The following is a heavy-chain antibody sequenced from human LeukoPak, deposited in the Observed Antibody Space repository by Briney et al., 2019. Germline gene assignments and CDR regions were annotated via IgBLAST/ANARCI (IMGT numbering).Heavy chain of an antibody. J-gene: IGHJ4*02. CDR3: ARCEGGGYYYDG. Sequence: KSGESLKISCKVSGYRVTNYWIGWVRQMPGKGLEWMGIIYPGDSDTRYSPSFQGQVTISADKSISTAYLQWSSLNASDTAMYYCARCEGGGYYYDGWGQGTLVTVSS. CDR1: GYRVTNYW. CDR2: IYPGDSDT. D-gene: IGHD3-22*01. V-gene: IGHV5-51*01.